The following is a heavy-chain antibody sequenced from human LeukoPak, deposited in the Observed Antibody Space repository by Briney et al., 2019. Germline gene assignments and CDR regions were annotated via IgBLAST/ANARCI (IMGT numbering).Heavy chain of an antibody. CDR1: GYSISSGYY. CDR2: IYHSGST. CDR3: ARAPLITFGGVIGDAFDI. D-gene: IGHD3-16*02. Sequence: SETLSLICAVSGYSISSGYYWGWIRQPPGKGLEWIGSIYHSGSTYYNPSLKSRVTISVDTSKNQFSLKLSSVTAADTAVYYCARAPLITFGGVIGDAFDIWGQGTMVTVSS. V-gene: IGHV4-38-2*01. J-gene: IGHJ3*02.